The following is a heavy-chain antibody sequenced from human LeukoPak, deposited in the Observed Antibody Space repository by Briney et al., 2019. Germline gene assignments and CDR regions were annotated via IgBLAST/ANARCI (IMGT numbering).Heavy chain of an antibody. CDR1: GDSISSGPYY. CDR2: IYYSMST. V-gene: IGHV4-39*01. D-gene: IGHD5-18*01. Sequence: PSETLSLTCTVSGDSISSGPYYWGWIRQPPGKGLEWIGTIYYSMSTYYNSSLKSRVTISVDTSKNQFSLKLGSVTAADTAVYYCARGGYSYGYLGVLYYDYWGQGTLVTVSS. CDR3: ARGGYSYGYLGVLYYDY. J-gene: IGHJ4*02.